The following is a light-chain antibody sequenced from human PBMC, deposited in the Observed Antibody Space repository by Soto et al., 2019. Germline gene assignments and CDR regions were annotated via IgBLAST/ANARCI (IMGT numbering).Light chain of an antibody. CDR3: QQRTDWRIT. Sequence: IVLTQSPAILSLSPWERATLSCRASQSFSSSLAWYQQKPGQAPRLLIYDTSNRATDIPPRFSGSGSGTDFTLTISSLEPEDFAVYYCQQRTDWRITFGQGTRLEIK. CDR1: QSFSSS. J-gene: IGKJ5*01. CDR2: DTS. V-gene: IGKV3-11*01.